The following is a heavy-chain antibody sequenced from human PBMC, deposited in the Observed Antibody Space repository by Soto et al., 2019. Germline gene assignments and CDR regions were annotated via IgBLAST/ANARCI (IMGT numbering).Heavy chain of an antibody. CDR2: INPSGGSA. CDR1: GYTFTSYY. D-gene: IGHD2-2*01. Sequence: ASVKVSCKASGYTFTSYYMRWVRQAPGQGLEWMGIINPSGGSASYAQKFQGRVTMTRDTSTSTVYMELRSLRPEDTAVYYCARDLTYCSRTSCDDHAFDIWGQGTTVTVSS. J-gene: IGHJ3*02. V-gene: IGHV1-46*01. CDR3: ARDLTYCSRTSCDDHAFDI.